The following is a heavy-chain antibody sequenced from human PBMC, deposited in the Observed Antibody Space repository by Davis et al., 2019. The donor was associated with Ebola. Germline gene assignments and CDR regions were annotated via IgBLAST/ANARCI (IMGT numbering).Heavy chain of an antibody. Sequence: PGGSLRLSCAASGFTFSDYYMSWSRQAPGKGLEWFSYISSSGSTIYYADSVKGRFTISRDNSKNTLYLQMNSLRADDTAVYYCAREGKYRDESRTSDYWGQGTLVTVSS. CDR2: ISSSGSTI. J-gene: IGHJ4*02. CDR1: GFTFSDYY. V-gene: IGHV3-11*04. CDR3: AREGKYRDESRTSDY. D-gene: IGHD2-2*01.